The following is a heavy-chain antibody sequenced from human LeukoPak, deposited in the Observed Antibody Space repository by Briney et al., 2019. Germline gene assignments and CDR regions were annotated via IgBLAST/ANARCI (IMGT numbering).Heavy chain of an antibody. V-gene: IGHV4-30-4*01. D-gene: IGHD1-26*01. Sequence: PSETLSLTCTVSGGSISSGDYYWSWIRQPPGKGLEWIGYIYYSGSTYYNPSLKSRVTISVDTSKNQFSLKLSSVTAADTAVYYCARPTGYSGSYYRTTTASNWFDPWGQGTLVTVSS. CDR3: ARPTGYSGSYYRTTTASNWFDP. CDR1: GGSISSGDYY. CDR2: IYYSGST. J-gene: IGHJ5*02.